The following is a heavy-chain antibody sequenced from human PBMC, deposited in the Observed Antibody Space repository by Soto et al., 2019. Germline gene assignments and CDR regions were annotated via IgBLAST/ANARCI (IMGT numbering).Heavy chain of an antibody. CDR2: IYYSGST. V-gene: IGHV4-59*01. J-gene: IGHJ5*02. CDR1: GGSISSYY. D-gene: IGHD2-8*02. CDR3: AREVYWRNWFDP. Sequence: SETLSLTCTVSGGSISSYYWSWIRQPPGKGLEWIGYIYYSGSTNYNPSLKSRVTISVDTSKNQFSLKLSSVTAADTAVYYCAREVYWRNWFDPWGQGTLVTVSS.